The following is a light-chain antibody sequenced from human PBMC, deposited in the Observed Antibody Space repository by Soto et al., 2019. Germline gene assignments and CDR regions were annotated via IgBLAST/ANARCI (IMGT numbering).Light chain of an antibody. Sequence: QSVLTQPPSASGTPGQRVTISCSGSTSNIGSNYVYWYQQLPGTAPKLPIDNNNQRPSGVPDRFSASKSGTSASLAISGLRSEDEADYHCSAWDDGLSVVGFGGGTKLTVL. CDR1: TSNIGSNY. J-gene: IGLJ2*01. CDR2: NNN. CDR3: SAWDDGLSVVG. V-gene: IGLV1-47*02.